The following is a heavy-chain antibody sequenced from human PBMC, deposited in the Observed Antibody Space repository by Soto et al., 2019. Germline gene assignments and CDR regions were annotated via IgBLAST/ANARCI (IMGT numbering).Heavy chain of an antibody. Sequence: GGSLRLSCAASGFGVSNNYMSWVRQAPGKGLEWVSVIYSGGSTYYADSVRGRFTTSRDNSKNTLYLQMNSLRAEDTAVYYCAKDYYDSSGYPEYFQHWGQGTLVTVSS. CDR1: GFGVSNNY. CDR3: AKDYYDSSGYPEYFQH. CDR2: IYSGGST. J-gene: IGHJ1*01. V-gene: IGHV3-66*01. D-gene: IGHD3-22*01.